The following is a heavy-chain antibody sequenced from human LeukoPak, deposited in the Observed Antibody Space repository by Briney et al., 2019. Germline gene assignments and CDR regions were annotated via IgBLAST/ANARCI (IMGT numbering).Heavy chain of an antibody. CDR2: INPSGGST. CDR3: ARGAKTYYYGSGSYFFGY. V-gene: IGHV1-46*01. J-gene: IGHJ4*02. D-gene: IGHD3-10*01. CDR1: GYTFTSYY. Sequence: ASVKVSCTASGYTFTSYYMHWVRQAPGQGLEWMGLINPSGGSTSYAQKFQGRVTMTRDTSKSTVYMELSSLRSDDTAVYYCARGAKTYYYGSGSYFFGYWGQGTLVTVSS.